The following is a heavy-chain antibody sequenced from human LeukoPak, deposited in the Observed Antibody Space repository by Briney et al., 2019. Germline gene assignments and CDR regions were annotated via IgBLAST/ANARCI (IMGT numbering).Heavy chain of an antibody. CDR2: ISSSGSTI. D-gene: IGHD3-10*01. J-gene: IGHJ6*04. CDR3: ARDRSYGSGFQYGMDV. V-gene: IGHV3-48*03. CDR1: GFTFSSYE. Sequence: GGSLRLSCAASGFTFSSYEMNWVRQAPGKGLEWDSYISSSGSTIYYADSVKGRFTISRDNAKNSLYLQMNSLRAEDTAVYYCARDRSYGSGFQYGMDVWGKGTTVTVSS.